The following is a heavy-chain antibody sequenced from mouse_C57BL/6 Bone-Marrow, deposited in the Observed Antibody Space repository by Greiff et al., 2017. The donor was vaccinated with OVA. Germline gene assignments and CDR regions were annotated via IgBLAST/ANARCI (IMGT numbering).Heavy chain of an antibody. CDR3: ARRAAQAYYYAMDY. CDR1: GYTFTDYY. Sequence: QVQLQQSGAELVRPGASVKLSCKASGYTFTDYYINWVKQRPGQGLEWIARIYPGSGNNYYNEKFKGKATLTAEKSSRTAYMQLSSLTSEDSAVDFCARRAAQAYYYAMDYWGQGTSVTVSS. V-gene: IGHV1-76*01. CDR2: IYPGSGNN. J-gene: IGHJ4*01. D-gene: IGHD3-2*02.